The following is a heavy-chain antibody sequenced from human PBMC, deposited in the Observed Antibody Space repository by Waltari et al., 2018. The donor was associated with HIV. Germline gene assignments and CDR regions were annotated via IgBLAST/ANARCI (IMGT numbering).Heavy chain of an antibody. CDR2: IYYSGSP. D-gene: IGHD1-26*01. Sequence: QLQLQESGPGLVKPSETLSLTCTVSGGSISSSSYYLGCNRPPPGKGLEWIGSIYYSGSPYYTPSLKSRVTISVDTSKNQFSLKLSSVTAADTAVYYCASLSGVGATTGYWGQGTLVTVSS. J-gene: IGHJ4*02. V-gene: IGHV4-39*01. CDR3: ASLSGVGATTGY. CDR1: GGSISSSSYY.